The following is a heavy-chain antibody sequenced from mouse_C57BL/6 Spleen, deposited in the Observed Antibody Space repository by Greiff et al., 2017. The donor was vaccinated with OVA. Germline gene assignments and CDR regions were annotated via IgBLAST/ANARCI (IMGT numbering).Heavy chain of an antibody. Sequence: EVQLQESGGGLVKPGGSLKLSCAASGFTFSDYGMHWVRQAPEKGLEWVAYISSGSSTIYYADTVKGRFTISRDNAKNTLFLQMTSLRSEDTAMYYCASGSTIVTPYWYFDVWGTGTTVTVSS. J-gene: IGHJ1*03. CDR1: GFTFSDYG. CDR3: ASGSTIVTPYWYFDV. V-gene: IGHV5-17*01. CDR2: ISSGSSTI. D-gene: IGHD2-5*01.